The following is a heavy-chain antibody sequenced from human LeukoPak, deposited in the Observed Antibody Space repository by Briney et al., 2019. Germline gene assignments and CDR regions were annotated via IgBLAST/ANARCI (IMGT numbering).Heavy chain of an antibody. Sequence: PSETLSLTCAVYGGSFSGYYWSWIRQPPGKGLEWIGEINHSGSTNYNPSLKSRVTISVDTSKNQFSLKLGSVTAADTAVYYCARSHYGDYGDYWGQGTLVTVSS. D-gene: IGHD4-17*01. CDR3: ARSHYGDYGDY. CDR1: GGSFSGYY. V-gene: IGHV4-34*01. CDR2: INHSGST. J-gene: IGHJ4*02.